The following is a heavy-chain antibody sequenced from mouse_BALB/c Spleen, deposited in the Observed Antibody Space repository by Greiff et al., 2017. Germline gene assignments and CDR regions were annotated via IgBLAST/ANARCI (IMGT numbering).Heavy chain of an antibody. CDR3: NGYRYDLYAMDY. D-gene: IGHD2-14*01. V-gene: IGHV14-4*02. J-gene: IGHJ4*01. Sequence: EVQLQESGAELVRSGASVKLSCTASGFNIKDYYMHWVKQRPEQGLEWIGWIDPENGDTEYAPKFQGKATMTADTSSNTAYLQLSSLTSEDTAVYYGNGYRYDLYAMDYWGQGTSVTVSS. CDR1: GFNIKDYY. CDR2: IDPENGDT.